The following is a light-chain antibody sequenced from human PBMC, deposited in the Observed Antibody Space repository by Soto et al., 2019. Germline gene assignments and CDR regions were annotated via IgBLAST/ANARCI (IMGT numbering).Light chain of an antibody. CDR3: QQSDTTRT. CDR2: AAS. CDR1: QSISSY. V-gene: IGKV1-39*01. J-gene: IGKJ1*01. Sequence: SKRTPSPSSLSSSVADRVTITCRASQSISSYLNWYQQKPGKAPKLLIYAASSLQSGVPSRFSGSGSGTDFTLTISRLQPEDFATYYCQQSDTTRTFGQGAKV.